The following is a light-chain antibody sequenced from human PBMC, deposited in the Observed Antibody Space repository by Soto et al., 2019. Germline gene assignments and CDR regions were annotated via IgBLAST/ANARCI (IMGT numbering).Light chain of an antibody. Sequence: TQSPSPLSASVGDRVDITCRTSQSVSSYLNWYQAKPGKAPKLLIYEASSLESGVPSRFSGSGSGTDFTLTISSLQPEDSATYYCQQSYSTPPFTFGPGTRVDI. V-gene: IGKV1-39*01. CDR3: QQSYSTPPFT. CDR1: QSVSSY. CDR2: EAS. J-gene: IGKJ3*01.